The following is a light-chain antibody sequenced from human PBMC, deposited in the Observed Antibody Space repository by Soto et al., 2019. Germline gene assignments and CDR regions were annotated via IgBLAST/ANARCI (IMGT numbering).Light chain of an antibody. Sequence: SVLTQPPSASGSPGQSVTISCTGTSKDIDGYNYVSWYQQHPGKAPKLMIYEVSKRPSGVPDLFSGSKSGNTASLTVSGLQAEDEADYYCSSYAGSNNFDVFGNGTKVTVL. CDR1: SKDIDGYNY. CDR3: SSYAGSNNFDV. CDR2: EVS. V-gene: IGLV2-8*01. J-gene: IGLJ1*01.